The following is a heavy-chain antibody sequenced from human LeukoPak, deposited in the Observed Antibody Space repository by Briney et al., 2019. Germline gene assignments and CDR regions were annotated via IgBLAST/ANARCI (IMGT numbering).Heavy chain of an antibody. V-gene: IGHV1-24*01. CDR2: FDPEDGET. D-gene: IGHD1-26*01. Sequence: APVNVSCKVSGYTLTELSMHWVRQAPGKGLEWMGGFDPEDGETIYAQKFQGRVTMTEDTSTDTAYMEVSSLRSEDTAVYYCATEYRGSYKPYVYWGQGTLVTVSS. CDR3: ATEYRGSYKPYVY. CDR1: GYTLTELS. J-gene: IGHJ4*02.